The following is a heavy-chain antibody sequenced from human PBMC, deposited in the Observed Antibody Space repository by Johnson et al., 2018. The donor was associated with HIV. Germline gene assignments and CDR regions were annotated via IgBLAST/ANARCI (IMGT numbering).Heavy chain of an antibody. CDR3: ARGIPTLPLTGTRGFDI. Sequence: VQLVESGGGLVQPGGSLRLSCTPSGFTFSNYAIYWVRQAPGKGLEYVSSISSNGGRTYYANSVKGRLTVSGANSNNTLYLQMGSLRAEDMAVYYCARGIPTLPLTGTRGFDIWGQGTMVTVSS. V-gene: IGHV3-64*01. D-gene: IGHD1-20*01. J-gene: IGHJ3*02. CDR1: GFTFSNYA. CDR2: ISSNGGRT.